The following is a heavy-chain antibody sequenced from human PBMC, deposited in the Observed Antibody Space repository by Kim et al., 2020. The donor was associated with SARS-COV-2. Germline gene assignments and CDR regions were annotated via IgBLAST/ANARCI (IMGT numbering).Heavy chain of an antibody. J-gene: IGHJ4*02. CDR2: ISSNGKNE. Sequence: GGSLRLSCAASGFTFHYFGMHWVRQAPGKGLEWVAFISSNGKNEDYVDAVKGRFTISRDNSKDTVDLQMNSLRPEDTAIYYCARDRGAVATKPLDHWGQGTLFTVSS. D-gene: IGHD5-12*01. V-gene: IGHV3-30*03. CDR1: GFTFHYFG. CDR3: ARDRGAVATKPLDH.